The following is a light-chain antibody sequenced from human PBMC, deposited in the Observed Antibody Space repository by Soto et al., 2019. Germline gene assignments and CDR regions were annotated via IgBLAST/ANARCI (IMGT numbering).Light chain of an antibody. Sequence: DIQMTQSPSSLSASLGDRVTITCRASQNIDNYLNWYQHKPGKAPKLLIYATSTLQSGVPPRFSGSGSGTEFTLTISTLQAEDFATYFCQESYSTPAVSFGGGTKVEI. CDR2: ATS. J-gene: IGKJ4*01. CDR3: QESYSTPAVS. V-gene: IGKV1-39*01. CDR1: QNIDNY.